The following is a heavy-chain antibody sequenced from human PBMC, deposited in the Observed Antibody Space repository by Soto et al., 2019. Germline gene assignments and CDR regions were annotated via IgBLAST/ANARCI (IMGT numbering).Heavy chain of an antibody. CDR3: ARHGGYCSGGSCYYYYYYMDV. J-gene: IGHJ6*03. CDR2: IYYSGST. V-gene: IGHV4-59*08. Sequence: PSETLSLTCTVSGGSISSYYWSWIRQPPGKGLEWIGYIYYSGSTNYNPSLKSRVTISVDTSKNQFSLKLSSVTAADTAVYYCARHGGYCSGGSCYYYYYYMDVWXKGTTVTVSS. CDR1: GGSISSYY. D-gene: IGHD2-15*01.